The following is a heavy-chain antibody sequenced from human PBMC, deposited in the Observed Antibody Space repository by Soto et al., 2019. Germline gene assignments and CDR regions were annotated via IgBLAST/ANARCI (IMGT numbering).Heavy chain of an antibody. D-gene: IGHD2-2*01. V-gene: IGHV1-18*01. CDR3: ARDQEMGYCSKTSCSSLTFDY. J-gene: IGHJ4*02. CDR1: GYTFIDYG. Sequence: QVQLVQSGAAVKRPGASVQVPCKATGYTFIDYGINWLRQTPGQGLEWMGWISPYNGDTNYAQKFLGRVTMTTDTSTRTAYMELRTLPSDDTAVYYCARDQEMGYCSKTSCSSLTFDYWGQGTLVTVSS. CDR2: ISPYNGDT.